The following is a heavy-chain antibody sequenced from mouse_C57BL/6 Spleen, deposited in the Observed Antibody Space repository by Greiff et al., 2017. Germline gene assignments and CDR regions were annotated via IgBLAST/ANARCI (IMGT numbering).Heavy chain of an antibody. V-gene: IGHV1-78*01. J-gene: IGHJ2*01. CDR3: ARWEFITTVVATYYFDY. CDR2: IYPRDGST. CDR1: GYTFTDHT. Sequence: VQGVESDAELVKPGASVKISCKVSGYTFTDHTIHWMKQRPEQSLEWIGYIYPRDGSTKYNEKFKGKATLTADKSSSTAYMQLNSLTSEDSAVYFCARWEFITTVVATYYFDYWRQGTTLTVSS. D-gene: IGHD1-1*01.